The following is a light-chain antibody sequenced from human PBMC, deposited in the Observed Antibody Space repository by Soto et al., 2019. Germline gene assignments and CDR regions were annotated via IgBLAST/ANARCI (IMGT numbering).Light chain of an antibody. V-gene: IGKV3-15*01. CDR3: QQYYQWHSYT. CDR1: QSVGSN. CDR2: DAS. J-gene: IGKJ2*01. Sequence: EIVLTHSPRTLSPSPGERAIFSCRASQSVGSNIAWYQQKPGQSPRLLVYDASTRATAIPARFSGSGSGTEFTLTINTPQPEDFAVYYCQQYYQWHSYTFGQGTK.